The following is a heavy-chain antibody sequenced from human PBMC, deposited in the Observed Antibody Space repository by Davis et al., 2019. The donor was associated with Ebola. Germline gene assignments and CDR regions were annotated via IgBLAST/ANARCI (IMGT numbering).Heavy chain of an antibody. CDR1: GGTFSSSA. CDR3: ARDYYDSSDYPSHYFEL. Sequence: SVKVSCKASGGTFSSSAISWLRQAPGQGLEWVGGTIPIFGIVTYAQKFQGRVTITEDKSTRTGYMELNSLRSEDTAVYYCARDYYDSSDYPSHYFELWGRGTLVTVSS. J-gene: IGHJ2*01. V-gene: IGHV1-69*10. D-gene: IGHD3-22*01. CDR2: TIPIFGIV.